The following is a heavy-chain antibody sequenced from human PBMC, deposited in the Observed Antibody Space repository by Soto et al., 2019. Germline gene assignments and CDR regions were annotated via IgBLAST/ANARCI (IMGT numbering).Heavy chain of an antibody. V-gene: IGHV3-9*01. CDR3: AKDYDYGDYFDY. CDR1: GFTFDDYA. CDR2: ISWNSGSI. D-gene: IGHD4-17*01. Sequence: SLRLSSAASGFTFDDYAMHWVRQAPGKGLEWVSGISWNSGSIGYADSVKGRFTISRDNAKNSLYLQMNSLRVEDTALYYCAKDYDYGDYFDYWGQGTLVTVSS. J-gene: IGHJ4*02.